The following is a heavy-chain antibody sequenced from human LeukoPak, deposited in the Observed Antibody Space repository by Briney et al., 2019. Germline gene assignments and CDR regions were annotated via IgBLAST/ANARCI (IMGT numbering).Heavy chain of an antibody. V-gene: IGHV3-23*01. D-gene: IGHD3-22*01. J-gene: IGHJ5*02. CDR2: ISGSGGST. CDR1: GFTFSSNA. CDR3: AKVVRYSSGYYYGRYNWFDP. Sequence: PGGALRLSCAASGFTFSSNAMSWVRQALGRGLEWVSAISGSGGSTYCADSVKGRFTISRDNSKNTLYLQMNSLRAEDTAVYYCAKVVRYSSGYYYGRYNWFDPWGQGTLVTVSS.